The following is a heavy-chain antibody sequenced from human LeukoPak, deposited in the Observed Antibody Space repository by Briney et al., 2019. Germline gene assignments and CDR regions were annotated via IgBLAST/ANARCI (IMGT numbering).Heavy chain of an antibody. CDR3: AKYGSGSSITADFDY. J-gene: IGHJ4*02. V-gene: IGHV3-30*18. Sequence: GGSLRLSCAASGFTFSSYGMHWVRQAPGKGLEWVAVISDDGRDKHHADSVRGRFTISRDNSKNTLYLQMNSLRAEDTAVYYCAKYGSGSSITADFDYWGQGTLVTVSS. D-gene: IGHD3-10*01. CDR2: ISDDGRDK. CDR1: GFTFSSYG.